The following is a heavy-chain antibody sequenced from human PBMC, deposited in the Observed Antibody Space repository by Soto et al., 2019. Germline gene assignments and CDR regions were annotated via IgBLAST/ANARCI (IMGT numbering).Heavy chain of an antibody. V-gene: IGHV3-21*01. CDR3: TRDASRDSSARGWFDP. D-gene: IGHD6-13*01. CDR1: GFTFRSFT. J-gene: IGHJ5*02. CDR2: ISSNSAYI. Sequence: LRLSCAASGFTFRSFTMNWVRQAPGKGLEWVSTISSNSAYIYYTDALRGRFTISRDNAKNSLHLQMNSLRAEDTAVYYCTRDASRDSSARGWFDPWGPGTLVTVPQ.